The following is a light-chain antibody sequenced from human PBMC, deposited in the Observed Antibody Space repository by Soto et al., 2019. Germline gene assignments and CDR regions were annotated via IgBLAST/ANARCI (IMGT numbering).Light chain of an antibody. V-gene: IGLV2-14*01. CDR2: EGS. J-gene: IGLJ1*01. Sequence: QSVLTQPASVSGSPGQSITISCTGTSSDVGGYDYVSWYQLHPGKAPKLMVFEGSNRPSGISYSFSCSKNGKTASLTFFGLQAEDEADYFCSSYSNSTAYLFGTGTKVTGL. CDR3: SSYSNSTAYL. CDR1: SSDVGGYDY.